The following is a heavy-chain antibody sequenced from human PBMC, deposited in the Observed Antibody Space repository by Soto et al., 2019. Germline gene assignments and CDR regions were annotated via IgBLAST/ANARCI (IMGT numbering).Heavy chain of an antibody. D-gene: IGHD3-10*01. J-gene: IGHJ4*02. CDR1: GFNFRSSW. Sequence: EVELVESGGGLVQPGGSLRLFCVASGFNFRSSWMRWVRQVPGRGLEWVAQLNPDGSKKGYVDAVKGRVTISRDNAKNSLYLQLNSLRVEATAVYSCSWDPYYGAIDYWGQGTLVTVSS. V-gene: IGHV3-7*01. CDR3: SWDPYYGAIDY. CDR2: LNPDGSKK.